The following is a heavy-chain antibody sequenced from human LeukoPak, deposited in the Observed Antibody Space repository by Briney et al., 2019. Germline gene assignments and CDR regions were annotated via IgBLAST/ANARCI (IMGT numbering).Heavy chain of an antibody. CDR1: GFSLSNYN. D-gene: IGHD3-22*01. Sequence: GGSLRLSCAASGFSLSNYNINWVRQAPGKGLEWVSSISTSSTYIFYADSVKGRFTISRDNAKNSLYLQMNSLRADDTAVYYCATGKHYYDSSGYYFYYFDYWGQGTLVTVSS. CDR3: ATGKHYYDSSGYYFYYFDY. CDR2: ISTSSTYI. V-gene: IGHV3-21*01. J-gene: IGHJ4*02.